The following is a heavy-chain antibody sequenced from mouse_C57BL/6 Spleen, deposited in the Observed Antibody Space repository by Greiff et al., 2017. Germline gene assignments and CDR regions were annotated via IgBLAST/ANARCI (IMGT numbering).Heavy chain of an antibody. Sequence: EVQLKQSGPELVKPGASVKISCKASGYSFTGYYMNWVKQSPEKSLEWIGEINPSTGGTTYNQKFKAKATLTVDKSSSTAYMQLKSLTSEDSAVYYCARSSYGSTLYAMDYWGQGTSVTVSS. D-gene: IGHD1-1*01. CDR3: ARSSYGSTLYAMDY. CDR1: GYSFTGYY. J-gene: IGHJ4*01. CDR2: INPSTGGT. V-gene: IGHV1-42*01.